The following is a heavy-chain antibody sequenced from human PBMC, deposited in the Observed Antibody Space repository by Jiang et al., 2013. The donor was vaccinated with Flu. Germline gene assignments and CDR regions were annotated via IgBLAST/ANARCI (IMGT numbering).Heavy chain of an antibody. Sequence: GSGLVKPSGTLSLTCAVSGDSIRSSNWWSWVRQPPGKGLEWIGQIYHSGSTNYNPSLESRVTLSVEKSKNHFSLKLISVTAADTAVYYCARRAEYYSDSSGYHFDYWGQGTLVTVSS. J-gene: IGHJ4*02. V-gene: IGHV4-4*02. CDR1: GDSIRSSNW. CDR2: IYHSGST. D-gene: IGHD3-22*01. CDR3: ARRAEYYSDSSGYHFDY.